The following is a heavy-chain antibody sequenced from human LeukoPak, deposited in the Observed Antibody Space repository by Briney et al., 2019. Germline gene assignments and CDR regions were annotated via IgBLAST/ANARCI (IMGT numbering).Heavy chain of an antibody. CDR3: ARDSWLDV. CDR1: GLTFSSYI. V-gene: IGHV3-48*01. D-gene: IGHD3-9*01. CDR2: IWDSGTPI. Sequence: PGGSLRLSCAAYGLTFSSYIMTWVRQAPGKGLEWISYIWDSGTPIYYADSVSGRFTISRDNANNLVYLQMNSVRAEDTAVYYCARDSWLDVWGQRTMVSVSS. J-gene: IGHJ3*01.